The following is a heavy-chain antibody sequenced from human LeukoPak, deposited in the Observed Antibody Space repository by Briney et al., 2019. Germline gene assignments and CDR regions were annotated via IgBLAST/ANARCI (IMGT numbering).Heavy chain of an antibody. Sequence: GGSLRLSCAASGFTFSDYYMSWIRQAPGKRLEWVSYISSSGSTIYYADSVKGRFTISRDNAKNSLYLQMNSLRAEDTAVYYCARAQDLRWRWPAKLPRGVFFDYWGQGTLVTVSS. J-gene: IGHJ4*02. D-gene: IGHD4-23*01. CDR3: ARAQDLRWRWPAKLPRGVFFDY. CDR1: GFTFSDYY. V-gene: IGHV3-11*01. CDR2: ISSSGSTI.